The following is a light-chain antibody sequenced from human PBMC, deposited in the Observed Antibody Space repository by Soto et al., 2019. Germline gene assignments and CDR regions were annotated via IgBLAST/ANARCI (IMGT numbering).Light chain of an antibody. CDR3: SSYRSSSTPYVV. V-gene: IGLV2-14*01. CDR1: SSDDGGYKY. CDR2: EVS. J-gene: IGLJ2*01. Sequence: QSALTQPASVSGSPGQSITISCTGTSSDDGGYKYVSWYQQNPGKAPKLMIYEVSNRPSGVSNRFSGSKSGNTASLTISGLQAEDEADYYCSSYRSSSTPYVVFGGGTKLTVL.